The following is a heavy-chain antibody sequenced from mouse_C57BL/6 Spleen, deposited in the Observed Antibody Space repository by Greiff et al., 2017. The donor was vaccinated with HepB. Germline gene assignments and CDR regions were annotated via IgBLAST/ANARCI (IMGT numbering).Heavy chain of an antibody. Sequence: EVQLQQSGPELVKPGASVKISCKASGYSFTGYYMNWVKQSPEKSLEWIGEINPSTGGTTYNQKFKAKATLTVDKSSSTAYMQLKSLTSEDSAVYYCARAYYSNKGYFDVWGTGTTVTVSS. CDR2: INPSTGGT. CDR1: GYSFTGYY. CDR3: ARAYYSNKGYFDV. V-gene: IGHV1-42*01. D-gene: IGHD2-5*01. J-gene: IGHJ1*03.